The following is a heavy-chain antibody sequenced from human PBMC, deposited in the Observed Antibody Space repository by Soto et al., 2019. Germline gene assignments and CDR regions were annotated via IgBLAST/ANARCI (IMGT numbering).Heavy chain of an antibody. CDR3: ARDLVPSSGYYSRFDY. D-gene: IGHD3-22*01. Sequence: RLSCAASGFTFSSYGMHWVRQAPGKGLEWVAVIWYDGSNKYYADSVKGRFTISRDNSKNTLYLQMNSLRAEDTAVYYCARDLVPSSGYYSRFDYWGQGTLVTVSS. V-gene: IGHV3-33*01. J-gene: IGHJ4*02. CDR2: IWYDGSNK. CDR1: GFTFSSYG.